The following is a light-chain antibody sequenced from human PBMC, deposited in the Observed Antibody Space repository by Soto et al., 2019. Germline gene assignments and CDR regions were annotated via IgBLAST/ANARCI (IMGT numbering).Light chain of an antibody. J-gene: IGLJ2*01. V-gene: IGLV1-51*02. CDR2: ENY. Sequence: QSVLTQPPSVSAAPGQKVTISCSGSRSNIGSNYVSWYQQLPGAAPKLLIYENYERPSGIPDRFSGSKSGTSATLGITGLQTGDEADYYCGAWDNSLTGGVFGGGTKLTVL. CDR3: GAWDNSLTGGV. CDR1: RSNIGSNY.